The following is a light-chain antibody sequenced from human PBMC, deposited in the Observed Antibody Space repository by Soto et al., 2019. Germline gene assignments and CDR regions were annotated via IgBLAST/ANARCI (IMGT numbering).Light chain of an antibody. CDR1: SSDVGGYNY. CDR3: SSYTSSSTLV. Sequence: QSALTQPASVSGSPGQSITISCTGTSSDVGGYNYVSWYQQHQGKAPKLMIFDVSNRPSGVSNRFSGYKSGNTASLTISGLQAEDEADYYCSSYTSSSTLVFGGGTKLTVL. V-gene: IGLV2-14*01. J-gene: IGLJ2*01. CDR2: DVS.